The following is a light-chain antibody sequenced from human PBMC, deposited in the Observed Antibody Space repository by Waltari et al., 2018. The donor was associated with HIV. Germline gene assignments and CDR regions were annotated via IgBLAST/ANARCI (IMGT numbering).Light chain of an antibody. V-gene: IGLV3-21*02. CDR2: NDD. J-gene: IGLJ2*01. CDR3: QVWDNSRDHLV. CDR1: NIGSLS. Sequence: SYVLTQPPSVSVAPGQTARTACGGNNIGSLSVHWYQQKTGQAPVLVVDNDDDRPSGIPERFSGSNSGNTATLTISRVEAGDEADYYCQVWDNSRDHLVFGGGTKLTVL.